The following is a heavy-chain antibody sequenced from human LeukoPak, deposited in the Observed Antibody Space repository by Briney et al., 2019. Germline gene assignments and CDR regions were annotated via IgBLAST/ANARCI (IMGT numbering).Heavy chain of an antibody. CDR1: GFTFSSYW. V-gene: IGHV3-7*05. CDR3: ASGGSCFGY. J-gene: IGHJ4*02. CDR2: IKQDGSEK. Sequence: GGSLRLSCEGSGFTFSSYWMSWVRQAPGKGLEWVANIKQDGSEKYYVDSVKGRFTISRDNAKNSLFLQMNSLRADDTAVYYCASGGSCFGYWGQGTLVTVSS.